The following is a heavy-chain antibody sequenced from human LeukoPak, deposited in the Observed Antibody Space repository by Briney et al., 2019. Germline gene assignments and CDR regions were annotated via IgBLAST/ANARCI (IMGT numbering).Heavy chain of an antibody. CDR3: ARGSGCSSTSCYRSWFDP. D-gene: IGHD2-2*01. V-gene: IGHV1-8*01. CDR1: GYTFTSYD. CDR2: MNPNSGNT. J-gene: IGHJ5*02. Sequence: GASVTVSCKASGYTFTSYDISWVRQATGQGLEWMGWMNPNSGNTGYAQKFQGRVIMTRNTSISTAYMELSSLISEDTAVYFCARGSGCSSTSCYRSWFDPWGQGTLVTVSS.